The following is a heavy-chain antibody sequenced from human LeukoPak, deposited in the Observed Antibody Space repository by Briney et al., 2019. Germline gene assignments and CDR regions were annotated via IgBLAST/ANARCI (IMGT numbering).Heavy chain of an antibody. CDR2: IFYSGST. D-gene: IGHD3-22*01. Sequence: SETLSLTCTVSGGSISSSSYYWGWIRQPPGKGLEWIGSIFYSGSTHYNPSLESRVTISVDTSKNQFSLKLSSVTAADTAVYYCARQFYYDSGGSHYWGQGTLVTVSS. J-gene: IGHJ4*02. CDR3: ARQFYYDSGGSHY. CDR1: GGSISSSSYY. V-gene: IGHV4-39*01.